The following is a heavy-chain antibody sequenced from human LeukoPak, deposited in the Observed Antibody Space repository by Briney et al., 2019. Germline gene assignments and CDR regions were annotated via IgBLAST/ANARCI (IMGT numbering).Heavy chain of an antibody. CDR1: GFTFSSYS. Sequence: GGSLRLSCAASGFTFSSYSMNWVRQAPGKGLEWLSYISSSSGTIYYADSVKGRFTISRDNSKNTLYLQMNSLRVEDTAVYYCAREPTTVHGYWGQGTLVTVSS. CDR3: AREPTTVHGY. CDR2: ISSSSGTI. D-gene: IGHD4-17*01. V-gene: IGHV3-48*01. J-gene: IGHJ4*02.